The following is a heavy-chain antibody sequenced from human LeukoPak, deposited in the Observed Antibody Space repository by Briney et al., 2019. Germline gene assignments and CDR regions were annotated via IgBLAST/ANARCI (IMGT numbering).Heavy chain of an antibody. J-gene: IGHJ4*02. Sequence: SETLSLTRSVSGGSISSSRYYWGWIRQPPGKGLEWIGSIYYSGSTYYNPSLKSRVTISVDTSKNQFSLKLSSVTAADTAVYYCARGLNWGQGTLVTVSS. CDR1: GGSISSSRYY. CDR3: ARGLN. D-gene: IGHD3-16*01. V-gene: IGHV4-39*01. CDR2: IYYSGST.